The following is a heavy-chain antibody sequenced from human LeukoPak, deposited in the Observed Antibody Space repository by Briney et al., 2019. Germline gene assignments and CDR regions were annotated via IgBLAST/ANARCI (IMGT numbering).Heavy chain of an antibody. CDR2: IYPGDSDT. J-gene: IGHJ4*02. V-gene: IGHV5-51*01. CDR3: ARASSNHFDF. Sequence: GESLKISCEGSGYSFPSHYIAWVRPMPGKGLEWMGIIYPGDSDTTYRPSFQGQVTISADKSINTAYVQWSSLKASDTAIYYCARASSNHFDFWGQGTLVTVSS. CDR1: GYSFPSHY.